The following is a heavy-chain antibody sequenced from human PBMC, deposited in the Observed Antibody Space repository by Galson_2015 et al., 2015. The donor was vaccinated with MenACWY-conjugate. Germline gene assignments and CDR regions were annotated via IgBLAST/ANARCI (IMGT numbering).Heavy chain of an antibody. CDR3: AKTYCSRTNCREPNWYFDL. V-gene: IGHV3-23*01. J-gene: IGHJ2*01. CDR2: MSGSGGSR. CDR1: GFIFSSYA. Sequence: SLRLSCAASGFIFSSYAMSWVRQASGKGLEWVSAMSGSGGSRNYADSVKGRFTISRDNSKNTLYLQMNSLRAEDTAVYYCAKTYCSRTNCREPNWYFDLWGRGTLVTVSS. D-gene: IGHD2-2*01.